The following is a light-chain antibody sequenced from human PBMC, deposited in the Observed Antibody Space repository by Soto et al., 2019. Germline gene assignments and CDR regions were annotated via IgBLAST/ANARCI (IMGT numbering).Light chain of an antibody. J-gene: IGKJ2*01. CDR2: DAA. CDR1: QDISNY. Sequence: DIKMTQSPSSLSASVGDRVTITCPASQDISNYLYLYQKKPGKAPKLLFYDAANVETGVPSMLSGSGSGTDFTFTISSLQPEDIATYYCQQYDNLPHTSGQGTKLEIK. CDR3: QQYDNLPHT. V-gene: IGKV1-33*01.